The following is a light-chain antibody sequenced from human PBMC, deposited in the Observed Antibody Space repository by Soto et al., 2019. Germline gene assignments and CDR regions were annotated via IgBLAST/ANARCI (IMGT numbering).Light chain of an antibody. CDR3: QQTSSTPPFT. J-gene: IGKJ3*01. CDR2: AAS. V-gene: IGKV1-39*01. CDR1: QSITMS. Sequence: DIQMTQSPCSLSASVGDRVTITCRASQSITMSLNWYQQKPGKAPKLLIYAASSLQSGVPSRFSADGSGTDFTLTIGSLQPEDFATYYCQQTSSTPPFTFGPGTKVDIK.